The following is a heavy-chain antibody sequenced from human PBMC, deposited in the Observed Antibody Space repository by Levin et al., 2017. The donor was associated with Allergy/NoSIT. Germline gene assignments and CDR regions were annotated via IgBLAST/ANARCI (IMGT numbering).Heavy chain of an antibody. J-gene: IGHJ6*02. D-gene: IGHD3-10*02. CDR3: ARELFSSYYYDGMDV. CDR1: GYTFTSYY. V-gene: IGHV1-46*01. Sequence: GESLKISCKASGYTFTSYYMHWVRQAPGQGLEWMGIINPSGGSTSYAQKFQGRVTMTRDTSTSTVYMELSSLRSEDTAVYYCARELFSSYYYDGMDVWGQGTTVTVSS. CDR2: INPSGGST.